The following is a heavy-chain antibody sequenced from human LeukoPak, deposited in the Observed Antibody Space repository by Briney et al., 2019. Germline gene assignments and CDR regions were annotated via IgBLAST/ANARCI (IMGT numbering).Heavy chain of an antibody. Sequence: PGGSLRLSCAASGITVSSDYMSWVRQAPGKGLECVSVIYSGGSTYYTDSVKGRFTISRDNSKNTLYLQMNSLRAEDTAVYYCARDRGILPYGMDVWGQGTMVTVSS. V-gene: IGHV3-66*01. CDR1: GITVSSDY. CDR2: IYSGGST. CDR3: ARDRGILPYGMDV. D-gene: IGHD3-16*01. J-gene: IGHJ6*02.